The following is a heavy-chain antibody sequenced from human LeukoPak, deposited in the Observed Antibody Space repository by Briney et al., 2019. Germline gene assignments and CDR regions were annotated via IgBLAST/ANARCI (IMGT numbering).Heavy chain of an antibody. CDR1: GFTFSSYA. CDR2: ISSSSSTI. V-gene: IGHV3-48*01. J-gene: IGHJ4*02. Sequence: GRSLRLSCAASGFTFSSYAMNWVRQAPGKGLEWVAYISSSSSTIYYADSVKGRFTISRDNSKDTVYLQMNSLRVEDTAVYYCAKAPGSGSYYNFEFDYWGQGTLVTVSS. D-gene: IGHD3-10*01. CDR3: AKAPGSGSYYNFEFDY.